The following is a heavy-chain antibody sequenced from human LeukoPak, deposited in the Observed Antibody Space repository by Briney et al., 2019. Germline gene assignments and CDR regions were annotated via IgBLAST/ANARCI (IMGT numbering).Heavy chain of an antibody. CDR1: GFTFTNSW. J-gene: IGHJ4*02. CDR2: IKQDGSTK. D-gene: IGHD1-26*01. Sequence: GGSLRLSCAASGFTFTNSWMAWVRQAPGKGLEWVANIKQDGSTKHYADSLKGRFTISRDNPKNSLYLQMNSLRADDTAVYYCARDTDGSLDYWGQGILVAVAS. CDR3: ARDTDGSLDY. V-gene: IGHV3-7*01.